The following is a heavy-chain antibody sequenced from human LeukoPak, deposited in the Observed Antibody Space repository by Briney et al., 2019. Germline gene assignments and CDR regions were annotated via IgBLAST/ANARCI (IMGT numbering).Heavy chain of an antibody. CDR2: ISSSKTYI. CDR1: GFTFSSYS. V-gene: IGHV3-21*01. CDR3: ARVTSGITGGTYYYYYMDV. Sequence: GGSLRLSCAASGFTFSSYSMSWVRQAPGKGLEWVSSISSSKTYIYYADSVKGRFTISRDNVKNSLYLQMNSLRAEDTAVYYCARVTSGITGGTYYYYYMDVWGKGTTVTISS. J-gene: IGHJ6*03. D-gene: IGHD6-13*01.